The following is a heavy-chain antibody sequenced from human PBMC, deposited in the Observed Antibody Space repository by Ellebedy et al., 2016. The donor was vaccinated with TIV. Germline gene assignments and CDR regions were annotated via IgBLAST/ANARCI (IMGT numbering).Heavy chain of an antibody. J-gene: IGHJ3*02. CDR2: IRPNRGGT. V-gene: IGHV1-2*02. D-gene: IGHD6-13*01. Sequence: AASVKVSCKASGYTFTDYYMHWVRQAPGQGLEWVGWIRPNRGGTNYAQKFQGRVTMTRDTSISTAYMELSRLRSEDTAVYYCARDFTYSSSWYNAFDIWGQGTMVTVSS. CDR3: ARDFTYSSSWYNAFDI. CDR1: GYTFTDYY.